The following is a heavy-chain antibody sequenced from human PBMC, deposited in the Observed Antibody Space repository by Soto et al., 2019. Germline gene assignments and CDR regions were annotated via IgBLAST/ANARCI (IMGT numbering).Heavy chain of an antibody. CDR2: ISSSSSSK. D-gene: IGHD1-26*01. CDR1: GITFSNYN. CDR3: ASSGSYRLDY. J-gene: IGHJ4*02. Sequence: EVQLVESGGGLVQPGGSLRLYCAASGITFSNYNMNWVRQAPGKGLEWGSYISSSSSSKYYADSVKGRFTISRDNGENSLYLQMNSLRDEDTSVYYCASSGSYRLDYWGQGTLVTVSS. V-gene: IGHV3-48*02.